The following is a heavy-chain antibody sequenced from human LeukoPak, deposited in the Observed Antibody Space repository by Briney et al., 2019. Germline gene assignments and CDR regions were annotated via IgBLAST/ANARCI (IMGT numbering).Heavy chain of an antibody. V-gene: IGHV3-21*01. CDR3: ARAAGRGYMDV. J-gene: IGHJ6*03. Sequence: GGSLRLSCAASGFTFSSYSMTWVRQAPGKGLEWVSSISSSSSYIYYADSVKGRFTISRDNAGDSLHLQMNSLRAEDTAVYYCARAAGRGYMDVWGKGTTVTVSS. CDR1: GFTFSSYS. D-gene: IGHD3-10*01. CDR2: ISSSSSYI.